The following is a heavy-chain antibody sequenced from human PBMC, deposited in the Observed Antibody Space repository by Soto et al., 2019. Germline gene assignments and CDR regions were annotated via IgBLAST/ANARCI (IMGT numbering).Heavy chain of an antibody. CDR3: ARESPLYGMDV. CDR2: IYYSGST. CDR1: GGSISSGGYY. Sequence: PSETLSLTCTVSGGSISSGGYYWSWIRQHPGKGLEWIGYIYYSGSTYYNPSLKSRVTISVDTSKNQFSLKLSSVTAADTAVYYWARESPLYGMDVWGQGTTVTVSS. V-gene: IGHV4-31*03. J-gene: IGHJ6*02.